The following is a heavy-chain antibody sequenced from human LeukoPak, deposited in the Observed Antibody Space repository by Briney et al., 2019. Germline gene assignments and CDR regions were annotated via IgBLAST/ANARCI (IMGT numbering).Heavy chain of an antibody. CDR3: ATLRFLEWLPYSPAPGTDDALDI. Sequence: GGSLRLSCAASGFTFSSYAMHWVRQAPVQALEWMGWISAYNGNTNYAQELQGRVTMTTDTSTSTAYRELRSLRSDDTAVYYCATLRFLEWLPYSPAPGTDDALDIWGQGTMVTVSS. CDR1: GFTFSSYA. CDR2: ISAYNGNT. V-gene: IGHV1-18*01. J-gene: IGHJ3*02. D-gene: IGHD3-3*01.